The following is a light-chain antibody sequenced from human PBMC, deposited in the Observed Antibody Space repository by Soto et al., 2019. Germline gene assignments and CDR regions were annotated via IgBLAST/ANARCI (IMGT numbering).Light chain of an antibody. CDR3: CSYAGGTSVV. V-gene: IGLV2-23*01. CDR2: EDI. CDR1: SSDVGRYNL. Sequence: QSVLTQPASVSGSPGQSITISCTGTSSDVGRYNLVSWYQQYPGKAPKVMIYEDIERPPGVSDRFSGSKSGNTASLTISGLQTEDEAEYYRCSYAGGTSVVFGGGTKLTVL. J-gene: IGLJ2*01.